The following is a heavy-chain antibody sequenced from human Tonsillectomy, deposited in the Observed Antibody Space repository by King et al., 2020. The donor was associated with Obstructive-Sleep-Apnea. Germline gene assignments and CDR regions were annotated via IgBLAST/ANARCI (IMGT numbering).Heavy chain of an antibody. Sequence: AQLVQSGTAVKKPGSSVRVSCKASGVTFSSYTISWVRQAPGRGLEWVGGIVPLIAIANYAQRFQGRVTITADKSTSTAYMELSSLRSEDTAVYYCVRDRYDYYDSTGTFFDYWGQGTLVTGSS. CDR3: VRDRYDYYDSTGTFFDY. CDR2: IVPLIAIA. V-gene: IGHV1-69*04. D-gene: IGHD3-22*01. J-gene: IGHJ4*02. CDR1: GVTFSSYT.